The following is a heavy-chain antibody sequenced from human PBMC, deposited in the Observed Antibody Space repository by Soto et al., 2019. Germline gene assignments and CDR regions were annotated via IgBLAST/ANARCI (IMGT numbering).Heavy chain of an antibody. J-gene: IGHJ3*02. CDR3: ARGVFTVTIFGVVTHDAFDI. V-gene: IGHV3-13*01. CDR2: IGTAGDT. Sequence: GGSLRLSCAASGFTFSSYDMHWVRQATGKGLEWVSAIGTAGDTYYPGSVKGRFTISRENAKNSLYLQMNSLRAGDTAVYYCARGVFTVTIFGVVTHDAFDIWGQGTMVTVSS. D-gene: IGHD3-3*01. CDR1: GFTFSSYD.